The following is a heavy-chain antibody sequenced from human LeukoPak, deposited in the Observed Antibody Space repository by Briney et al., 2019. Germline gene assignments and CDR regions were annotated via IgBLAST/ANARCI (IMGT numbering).Heavy chain of an antibody. V-gene: IGHV4-34*01. CDR2: INHSGST. CDR3: AGGPQQSSGWYGADEDY. J-gene: IGHJ4*02. D-gene: IGHD6-19*01. Sequence: SETLSLTCAVYGGSFSGYYWSWIRQPPGKGLEWIGEINHSGSTNYNPSLKSRVTISVDTSKNQFSLKLSSVTAADTAVYYCAGGPQQSSGWYGADEDYWGRGPRVTVS. CDR1: GGSFSGYY.